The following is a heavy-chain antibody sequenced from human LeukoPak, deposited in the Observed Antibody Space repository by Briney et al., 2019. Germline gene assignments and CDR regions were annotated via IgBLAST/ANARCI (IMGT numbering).Heavy chain of an antibody. CDR2: IYSGGST. CDR3: AKDREVGATGWYFDL. J-gene: IGHJ2*01. CDR1: GFTVSSNY. D-gene: IGHD1-26*01. Sequence: PGGSLRLSCAASGFTVSSNYMSWVRQAPGKGLEWVSVIYSGGSTYYADSVKGRFTISRDNSKNTLYLQMNSLRAEDTAVYYCAKDREVGATGWYFDLWGRGTLVTVSS. V-gene: IGHV3-66*02.